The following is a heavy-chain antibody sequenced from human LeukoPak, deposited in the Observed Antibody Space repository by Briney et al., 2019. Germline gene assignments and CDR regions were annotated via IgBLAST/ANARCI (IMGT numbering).Heavy chain of an antibody. Sequence: ASVKVSCKASGDTFTDYYIHWVRQAPGQGLEWVGGINPANGVTHYPQRFKGRVTVTRDTAISTGYMELSGVRSDDTAVYYCARLGSGSYPYCFDYWGQGTLVTVSS. D-gene: IGHD1-26*01. V-gene: IGHV1-2*02. CDR3: ARLGSGSYPYCFDY. J-gene: IGHJ4*02. CDR2: INPANGVT. CDR1: GDTFTDYY.